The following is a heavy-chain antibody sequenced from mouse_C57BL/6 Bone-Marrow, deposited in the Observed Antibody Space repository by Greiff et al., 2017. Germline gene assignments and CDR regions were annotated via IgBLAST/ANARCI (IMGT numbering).Heavy chain of an antibody. J-gene: IGHJ2*01. V-gene: IGHV7-3*01. D-gene: IGHD2-4*01. Sequence: EVKLMESGGGLVQPGGSLSLSCAASGFTFTDYYMSWVRQPPGKALEWLGFIRNKANGYTTEYSASVKGRFTISRDNSQSILYLQMNALRAEDSATYYCARYDDYDVDYWCQGTTLTVSS. CDR3: ARYDDYDVDY. CDR1: GFTFTDYY. CDR2: IRNKANGYTT.